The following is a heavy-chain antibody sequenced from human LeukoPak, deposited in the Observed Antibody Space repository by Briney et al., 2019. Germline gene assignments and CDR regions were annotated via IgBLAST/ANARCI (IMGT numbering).Heavy chain of an antibody. CDR1: GFTFSNYA. CDR3: AMKAVPRPRLHDAFDF. CDR2: ISGSASST. D-gene: IGHD5-24*01. Sequence: GGSLRLSCAASGFTFSNYAMSWVRQAPGKGLEWVSAISGSASSTYHADSAKGRFTISRDNSKNTLYLQMNSLRADDTAVYYCAMKAVPRPRLHDAFDFWGQGTVVSVSS. V-gene: IGHV3-23*01. J-gene: IGHJ3*01.